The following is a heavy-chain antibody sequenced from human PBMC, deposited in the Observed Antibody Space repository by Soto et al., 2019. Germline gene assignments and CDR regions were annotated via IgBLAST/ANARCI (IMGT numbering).Heavy chain of an antibody. CDR2: ISYDGSNK. D-gene: IGHD3-10*01. J-gene: IGHJ4*02. CDR3: AIKGGNYG. Sequence: QVQLVESGGGVVQPGRSLRLSCAASGFTFSSYGIHWVRQTPGKGLEWVAVISYDGSNKYYADSVKGRFTISRDNSKNTLYLQMNSLRAEDTAVYYCAIKGGNYGWGQGTLVTVSS. CDR1: GFTFSSYG. V-gene: IGHV3-30*03.